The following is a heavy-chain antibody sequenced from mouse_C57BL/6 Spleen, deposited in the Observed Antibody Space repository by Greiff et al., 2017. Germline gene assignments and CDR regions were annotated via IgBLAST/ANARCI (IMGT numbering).Heavy chain of an antibody. CDR3: ARHAPYGYDGGYFDV. D-gene: IGHD2-2*01. CDR1: GYTFTEYT. J-gene: IGHJ1*03. Sequence: QVHVKQSGAELVKPGASVKLSCKASGYTFTEYTIHWVKQRSGQGLEWIGWFYPGSGSIKYNEKFKDKATLTADKSSSTVYMELSRLTSEDSAVYFCARHAPYGYDGGYFDVWGTGTTVTVSS. V-gene: IGHV1-62-2*01. CDR2: FYPGSGSI.